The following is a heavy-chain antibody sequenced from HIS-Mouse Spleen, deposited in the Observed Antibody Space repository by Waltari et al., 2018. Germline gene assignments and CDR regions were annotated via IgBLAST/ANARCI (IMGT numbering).Heavy chain of an antibody. V-gene: IGHV1-2*02. J-gene: IGHJ6*02. Sequence: QVQLVQSGAEVKKPGASVKVSCKASGYTFTGYYMHWVRQATGQGLEWMGWINPNSGGTNYAQKFQGRVTMTRDTSISTAYMELSRLRSDDTAVYYCARTSFGVVIMYYYGMDVWGQGTTVTVSS. CDR1: GYTFTGYY. CDR2: INPNSGGT. CDR3: ARTSFGVVIMYYYGMDV. D-gene: IGHD3-3*01.